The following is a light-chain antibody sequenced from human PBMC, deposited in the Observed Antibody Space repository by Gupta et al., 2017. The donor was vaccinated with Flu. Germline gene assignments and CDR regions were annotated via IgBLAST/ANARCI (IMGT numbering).Light chain of an antibody. CDR1: QNINTW. J-gene: IGKJ1*01. V-gene: IGKV1-5*03. Sequence: IQMTQSPSTLSVSVGDRVTITCRASQNINTWLAWHQQKPRGAPKLLIYKTSSLETGVPSRFSGHGDGTEFTLTISSLHPDDFATYYCQQCNTYSFGQGTKVE. CDR3: QQCNTYS. CDR2: KTS.